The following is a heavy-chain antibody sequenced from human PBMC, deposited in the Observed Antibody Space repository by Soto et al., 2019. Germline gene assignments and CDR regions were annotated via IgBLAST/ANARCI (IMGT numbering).Heavy chain of an antibody. Sequence: PGGSLRLSCAASGFTFSSYWMNWVRQAPGKGLEWVANIKQDGSEKYYVDSVKGRFTISRDNAKNSLYLQMNSLRAEDTAVYYCARDLVPQIDMQQLVLVSYYYYMDVWGKGTTVTVSS. CDR3: ARDLVPQIDMQQLVLVSYYYYMDV. CDR2: IKQDGSEK. J-gene: IGHJ6*03. CDR1: GFTFSSYW. V-gene: IGHV3-7*01. D-gene: IGHD6-13*01.